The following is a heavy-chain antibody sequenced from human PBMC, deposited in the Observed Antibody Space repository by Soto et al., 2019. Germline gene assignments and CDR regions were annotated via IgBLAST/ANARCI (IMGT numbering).Heavy chain of an antibody. D-gene: IGHD3-16*01. CDR3: AHVAGGAYFDFEL. J-gene: IGHJ4*02. Sequence: QVQLVESGGGVVQPGGSLRLSCAASGFTFSTYGMHWVRQAPGKGLEWVAVISYDGSQTYYADSVKGRFTISRDNSRETVYLEMSRLRAEETAVYYCAHVAGGAYFDFELWGQGTLVIVSS. V-gene: IGHV3-30*03. CDR2: ISYDGSQT. CDR1: GFTFSTYG.